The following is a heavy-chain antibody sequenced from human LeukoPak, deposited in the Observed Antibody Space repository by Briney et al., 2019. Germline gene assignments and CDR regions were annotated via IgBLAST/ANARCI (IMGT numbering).Heavy chain of an antibody. CDR1: GDSISSGGYS. CDR2: IYYSGST. CDR3: ARGVVGATEAFDI. D-gene: IGHD1-26*01. J-gene: IGHJ3*02. V-gene: IGHV4-61*08. Sequence: SETLSLTCAVSGDSISSGGYSWSWIRQPPGKGLEWIGYIYYSGSTNYNPSLNSRVTISVDTSKNQFSLKLSSVTAADTAVYYCARGVVGATEAFDIRGQGTMVTVSS.